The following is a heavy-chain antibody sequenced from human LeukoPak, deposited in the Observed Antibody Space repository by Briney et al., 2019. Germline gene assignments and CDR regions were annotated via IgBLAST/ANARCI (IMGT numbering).Heavy chain of an antibody. CDR2: ISSSSSYI. J-gene: IGHJ4*02. CDR3: ARDSATTVVMSAPLTPFDY. D-gene: IGHD4-23*01. V-gene: IGHV3-21*01. Sequence: PGGSLRLSCAASGFTFSSYSMNWVRQAPGKGLEWVSSISSSSSYIYYADSVKGRFTISRDNAKNSLYLQMNSLRAEDTAVYYCARDSATTVVMSAPLTPFDYWGQGTLVAVSS. CDR1: GFTFSSYS.